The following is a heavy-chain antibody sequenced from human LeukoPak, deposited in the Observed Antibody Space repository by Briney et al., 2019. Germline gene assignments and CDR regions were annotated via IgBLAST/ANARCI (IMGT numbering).Heavy chain of an antibody. J-gene: IGHJ4*02. V-gene: IGHV4-30-2*01. CDR1: GSSISSGGYS. CDR2: IYHSGST. Sequence: SETLSLTCAVSGSSISSGGYSWSWIRQPPGKGLEWIGYIYHSGSTYYNPSLKSRVTISVDRSKNQFSLKLSSVTAADTAVYYWARGGHSGYSDWGQGTLVTVSS. D-gene: IGHD5-12*01. CDR3: ARGGHSGYSD.